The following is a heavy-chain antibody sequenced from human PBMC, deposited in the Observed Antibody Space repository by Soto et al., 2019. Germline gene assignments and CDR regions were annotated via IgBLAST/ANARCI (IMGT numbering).Heavy chain of an antibody. CDR3: AHSVVAGLGYYFDY. V-gene: IGHV2-5*02. CDR2: IYWDDDK. CDR1: GFSLSSTRVA. Sequence: QITLKESGPTLVKPTQTLTLTCTFSGFSLSSTRVAVGWIRQPPGKALEWLALIYWDDDKRYSPFLKSRLTTXXXPXXNQVVLTMTNMDPVDTATYYCAHSVVAGLGYYFDYWCQGTLVTVSS. D-gene: IGHD6-19*01. J-gene: IGHJ4*02.